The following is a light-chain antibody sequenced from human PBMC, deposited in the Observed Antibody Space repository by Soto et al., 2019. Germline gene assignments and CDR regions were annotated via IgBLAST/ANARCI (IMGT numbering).Light chain of an antibody. J-gene: IGKJ4*01. V-gene: IGKV1-33*01. Sequence: DIQMTQSPSSLSASVGDRVTITCQARQDISNYLNWYQQKPGKAPKLLIYDASNLETGVPSRFSGSGSGTDFTVTISSLQPEDIATYYCQQYDNLPLTFGGGTNVEIK. CDR3: QQYDNLPLT. CDR2: DAS. CDR1: QDISNY.